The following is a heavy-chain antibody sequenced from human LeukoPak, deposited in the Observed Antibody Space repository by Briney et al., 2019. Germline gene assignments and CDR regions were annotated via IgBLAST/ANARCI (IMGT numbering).Heavy chain of an antibody. CDR1: GFTFSNYG. Sequence: GGSLRLSCAASGFTFSNYGMSWVRQAPGKGLEWVSSISGNGINTYYEDSVKGRFTVSRDNSKNTLYLQMNSLRAEDMAMYYCAKVTGGDMITYGGLDYWGQGTLVTVSS. V-gene: IGHV3-23*01. CDR3: AKVTGGDMITYGGLDY. D-gene: IGHD3-16*01. J-gene: IGHJ4*02. CDR2: ISGNGINT.